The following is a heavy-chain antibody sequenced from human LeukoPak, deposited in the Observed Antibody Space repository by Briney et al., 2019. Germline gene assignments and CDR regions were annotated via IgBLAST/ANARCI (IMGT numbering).Heavy chain of an antibody. CDR2: ISYDGSNK. D-gene: IGHD3-22*01. J-gene: IGHJ1*01. Sequence: GGSLRLSCAASGFIFSSYWMSWVRQAPGKGLEWVAVISYDGSNKYYADSVKGRFTISRDNSKNTLYLQMNSLGAEDTAVYYCAISYDSSGYYYKEYFQHWGQGTLVTVSS. CDR1: GFIFSSYW. CDR3: AISYDSSGYYYKEYFQH. V-gene: IGHV3-30*03.